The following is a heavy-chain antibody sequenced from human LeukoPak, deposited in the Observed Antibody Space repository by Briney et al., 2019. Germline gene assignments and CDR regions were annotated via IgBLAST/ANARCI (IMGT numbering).Heavy chain of an antibody. D-gene: IGHD3-22*01. CDR2: ISASTGDT. CDR1: GFTFSSYG. CDR3: AKDRPVYSYGSSAYHYDVFDV. Sequence: GGTLRLSCAASGFTFSSYGMSWVRQAPGKGLEWVSGISASTGDTYYADSVRGRFTISKDNSKNTLFLQMNSLRAEDTALYYCAKDRPVYSYGSSAYHYDVFDVWGQGTMVTVSS. J-gene: IGHJ3*01. V-gene: IGHV3-23*01.